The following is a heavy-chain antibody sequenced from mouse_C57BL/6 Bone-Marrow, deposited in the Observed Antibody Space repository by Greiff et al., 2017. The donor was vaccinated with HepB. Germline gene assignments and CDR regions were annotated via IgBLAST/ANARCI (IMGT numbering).Heavy chain of an antibody. V-gene: IGHV3-6*01. CDR1: GYSITSGYY. J-gene: IGHJ4*01. Sequence: EVKLVESGPGLVKPSQSLSLTCSVTGYSITSGYYWNWIRQFPGNKLEWMGYISYDGSNNYNPSLKNRISITRDTSKNQFFLKLNSVTTEDTATYYRARERRVYAMDYWGQGTSVTVSS. CDR3: ARERRVYAMDY. CDR2: ISYDGSN.